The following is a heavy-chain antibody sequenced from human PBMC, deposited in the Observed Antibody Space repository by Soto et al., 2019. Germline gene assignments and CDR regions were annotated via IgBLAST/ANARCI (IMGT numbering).Heavy chain of an antibody. CDR3: ARGSRYCSSTSCYTGYWFDP. V-gene: IGHV1-8*01. CDR2: MNPNSGNT. D-gene: IGHD2-2*02. Sequence: GSVKVSCKASGYTFTSYDINWVLQATGQGLEWMGWMNPNSGNTGYAQKFQGRVTMTRNTSISTAYMELSSLRSEDTAVYYCARGSRYCSSTSCYTGYWFDPWGQGTLVTVSS. J-gene: IGHJ5*02. CDR1: GYTFTSYD.